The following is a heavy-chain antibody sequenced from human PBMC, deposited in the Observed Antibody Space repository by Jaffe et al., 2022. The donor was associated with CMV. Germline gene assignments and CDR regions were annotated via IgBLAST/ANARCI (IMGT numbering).Heavy chain of an antibody. D-gene: IGHD1-26*01. V-gene: IGHV2-70*17. Sequence: QVTLRESGPALVKPTQTLTLTCTFSGFSLRTVQMCVGWIRQPPGKALEWLARIDWDDDKFYSTSLRTRLTISKDASKNQVVLTMTNMDPVDTATYYCARIRRGETGSYYYFDYWGQGALVTVSS. CDR1: GFSLRTVQMC. J-gene: IGHJ4*02. CDR2: IDWDDDK. CDR3: ARIRRGETGSYYYFDY.